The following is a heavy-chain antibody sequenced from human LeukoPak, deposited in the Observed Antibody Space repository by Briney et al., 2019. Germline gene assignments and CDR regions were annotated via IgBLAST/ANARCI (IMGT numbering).Heavy chain of an antibody. V-gene: IGHV3-7*04. CDR2: IRQDGATK. CDR1: GFMFSRYW. Sequence: PGGSLRLSCAASGFMFSRYWMSWVRQAPGKGLEWVANIRQDGATKYYVDSVRGRFTISRDNDQKSLYLQMNNLRADDMALYFCARHVVLGRFVKYFVLWGRGSLVTVSS. D-gene: IGHD3-10*02. CDR3: ARHVVLGRFVKYFVL. J-gene: IGHJ2*01.